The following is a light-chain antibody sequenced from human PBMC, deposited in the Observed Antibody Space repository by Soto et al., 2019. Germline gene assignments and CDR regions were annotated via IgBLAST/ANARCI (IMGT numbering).Light chain of an antibody. CDR1: QSISSW. CDR3: QQYTSYWT. J-gene: IGKJ1*01. CDR2: KAS. V-gene: IGKV1-5*03. Sequence: DIQMTQSPSTLSACVGDRVTITCRASQSISSWLAWYQQKPGKAPKLLVYKASSLESGVPSRFSGSGSGTEFTLTISSLQPDDFAIYYYQQYTSYWTFGQGTRVEIK.